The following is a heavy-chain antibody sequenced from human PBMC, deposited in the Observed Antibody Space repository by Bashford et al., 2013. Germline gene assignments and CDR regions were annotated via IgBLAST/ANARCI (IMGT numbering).Heavy chain of an antibody. CDR1: GGSISSSSYY. CDR2: IYYSGST. Sequence: SETLSLTCTVSGGSISSSSYYWGWIRQPPGKGLEWIGSIYYSGSTYYNPSLKSRVTISVDTSKNQFSLKLSSVTAADTAVYYCARESRGSRNVNVYYGMGVWGRRTHGHRSP. V-gene: IGHV4-39*02. D-gene: IGHD6-13*01. J-gene: IGHJ6*02. CDR3: ARESRGSRNVNVYYGMGV.